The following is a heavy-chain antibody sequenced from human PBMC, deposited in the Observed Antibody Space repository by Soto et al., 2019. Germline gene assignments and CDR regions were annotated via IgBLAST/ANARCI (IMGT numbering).Heavy chain of an antibody. D-gene: IGHD6-13*01. CDR3: ARAYSSSWLYYFDY. CDR1: GFTFSSYG. Sequence: AGTLRLSCAASGFTFSSYGIHWIRQAPGKGLEWVAVIWCDGSNKYYADSVKGRFTITRDNAMSSLYLSMNGLRADATALDYCARAYSSSWLYYFDYWGQGTLVTVSS. CDR2: IWCDGSNK. J-gene: IGHJ4*02. V-gene: IGHV3-33*01.